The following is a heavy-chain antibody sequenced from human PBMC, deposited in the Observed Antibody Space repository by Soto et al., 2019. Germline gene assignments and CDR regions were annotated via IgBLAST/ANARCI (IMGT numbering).Heavy chain of an antibody. CDR1: GFTVSSNY. CDR3: ARWDPGTTAMVIGDFDY. J-gene: IGHJ4*02. CDR2: IYSGGST. V-gene: IGHV3-66*01. Sequence: EVQLVESGGGLVQPGGSLRLSCAASGFTVSSNYMSWVRQAPGKGLEWVSVIYSGGSTYYADSVKGRFTISRDNSKNTFYLQMRSLSAEDTDVYYCARWDPGTTAMVIGDFDYWGQGTLVSVSS. D-gene: IGHD5-18*01.